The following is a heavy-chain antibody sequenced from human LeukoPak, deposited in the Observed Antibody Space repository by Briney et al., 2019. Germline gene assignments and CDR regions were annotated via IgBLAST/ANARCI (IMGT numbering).Heavy chain of an antibody. CDR1: GGSISSYC. CDR3: ARIGSGYSYGFFDY. Sequence: SETLSLTCTVSGGSISSYCWSWIRQPPGKGLEWIGYIYYSGSTNYNPSLKSRVTISVDTSKNQFSLKLSSVTAADTAVYYCARIGSGYSYGFFDYWGQGTLVTVSS. CDR2: IYYSGST. J-gene: IGHJ4*02. D-gene: IGHD5-18*01. V-gene: IGHV4-59*01.